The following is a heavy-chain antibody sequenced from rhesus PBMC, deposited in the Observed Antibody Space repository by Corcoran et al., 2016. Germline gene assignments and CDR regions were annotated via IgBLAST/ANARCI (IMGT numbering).Heavy chain of an antibody. D-gene: IGHD4-29*01. CDR1: GGSISGYYY. V-gene: IGHV4-73*01. Sequence: QVQLQQWGEGLVKPSETLSLTCAVYGGSISGYYYWSWIRTAPGKGLEWIGYIYGNSASTKYNPSLKNRVTIAKDTSKNQFSLKRSSVTAADTAVYYCARTHGSTIREYYVDYWGQGVLVTVSS. J-gene: IGHJ4*01. CDR2: IYGNSAST. CDR3: ARTHGSTIREYYVDY.